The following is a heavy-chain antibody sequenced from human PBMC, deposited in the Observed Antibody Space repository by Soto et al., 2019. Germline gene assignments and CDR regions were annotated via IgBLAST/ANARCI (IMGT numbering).Heavy chain of an antibody. Sequence: WGSLRISCASSVFTFSSYAMSWVRQAPGKGLEWVSAISGSGGSTYYADSVKGRFTISRDNSKNTLYLQMNSLRAEDTAVYYCAKRPLPVGVGANIWGPFDYWGQGTMVTVSS. J-gene: IGHJ4*02. V-gene: IGHV3-23*01. D-gene: IGHD1-26*01. CDR1: VFTFSSYA. CDR2: ISGSGGST. CDR3: AKRPLPVGVGANIWGPFDY.